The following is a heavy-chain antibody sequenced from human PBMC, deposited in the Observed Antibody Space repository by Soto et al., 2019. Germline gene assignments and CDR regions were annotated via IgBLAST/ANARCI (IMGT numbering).Heavy chain of an antibody. D-gene: IGHD3-3*01. CDR3: AEAKWSITPAVGV. CDR1: GFPFSRYA. CDR2: ISGSGGST. V-gene: IGHV3-23*01. J-gene: IGHJ6*02. Sequence: GGSLRLSFAASGFPFSRYAMTWVRQAPWKVLEWVSLISGSGGSTYCADYVKGRFTISRDNYKNTLYLQMNSLRAEYTAVYYCAEAKWSITPAVGVWGQGTTVTVSS.